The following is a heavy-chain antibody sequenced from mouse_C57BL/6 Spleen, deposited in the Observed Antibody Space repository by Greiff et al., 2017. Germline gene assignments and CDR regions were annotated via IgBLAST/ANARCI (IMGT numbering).Heavy chain of an antibody. V-gene: IGHV1-80*01. D-gene: IGHD2-3*01. J-gene: IGHJ4*01. CDR2: IYPGDGDT. CDR3: ARGGDGYYDAMDY. CDR1: GYAFSSYW. Sequence: QVQLKQSGAELVKPGASVKISCKASGYAFSSYWMNWVKQRPGKGLEWIGQIYPGDGDTNYNGKFKGKATLTADKSSSTAYMQLSSLTSEDSAVYFCARGGDGYYDAMDYWGQGTSVTVSS.